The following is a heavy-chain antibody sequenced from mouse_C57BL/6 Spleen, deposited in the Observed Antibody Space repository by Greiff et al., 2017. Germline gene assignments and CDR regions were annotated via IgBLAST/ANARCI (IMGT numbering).Heavy chain of an antibody. V-gene: IGHV1-59*01. Sequence: QVQLQQPGAELVRPGTSVKLSCKASGYTFTSYWMHWVKQRPGQGLEWIGVIDPSDSYTNYNQKFKGKATLTVDTSSSTAYMQLSSLTSEDSAVYYCASYYYGSRRFAYWGQGTLVTVSA. CDR1: GYTFTSYW. CDR3: ASYYYGSRRFAY. CDR2: IDPSDSYT. J-gene: IGHJ3*01. D-gene: IGHD1-1*01.